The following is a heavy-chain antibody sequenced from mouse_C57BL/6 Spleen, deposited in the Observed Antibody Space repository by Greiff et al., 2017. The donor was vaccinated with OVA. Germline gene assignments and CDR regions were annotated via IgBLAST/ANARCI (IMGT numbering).Heavy chain of an antibody. D-gene: IGHD1-1*01. J-gene: IGHJ2*01. Sequence: VQLQQSGAELVRPGASVKLSCKASGYTFTDYYINWVKQRPGQGLEWIARIYPGSGNTYYNEKFKGKATLTAEKSSSTAYMQLSSLTSEDSAVYFCAGYGTLDYWGQGTTLTVSS. CDR3: AGYGTLDY. CDR2: IYPGSGNT. V-gene: IGHV1-76*01. CDR1: GYTFTDYY.